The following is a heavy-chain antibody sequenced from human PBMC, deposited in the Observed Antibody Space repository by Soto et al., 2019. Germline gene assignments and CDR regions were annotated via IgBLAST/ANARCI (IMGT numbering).Heavy chain of an antibody. J-gene: IGHJ6*02. V-gene: IGHV3-30*18. CDR3: AKTLYYDFWSGPYYYYGMGV. CDR1: GFTFSSYG. Sequence: QVQLVESGGGVVQPGRSLRLSCAASGFTFSSYGMHWVRQAPGKGLEWVAVISYDGSNKYYADSVKGRFTISRDNSKNTLYLQMNSLRAEDPAVYYCAKTLYYDFWSGPYYYYGMGVWGQGTTVTVSS. D-gene: IGHD3-3*01. CDR2: ISYDGSNK.